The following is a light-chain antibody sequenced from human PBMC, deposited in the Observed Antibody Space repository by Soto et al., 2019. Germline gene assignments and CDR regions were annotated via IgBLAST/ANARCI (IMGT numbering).Light chain of an antibody. CDR3: QQDYNLPPIT. Sequence: ETVMTQSPVALSVSPGERATLSCRARQNVRKNLAWYQQKPGQAPRLLIYGASTRATGIPARFSGSGSGTDFTLTISSLQPEDFAVYYCQQDYNLPPITFGQGTRLEIK. CDR1: QNVRKN. J-gene: IGKJ5*01. V-gene: IGKV3D-15*01. CDR2: GAS.